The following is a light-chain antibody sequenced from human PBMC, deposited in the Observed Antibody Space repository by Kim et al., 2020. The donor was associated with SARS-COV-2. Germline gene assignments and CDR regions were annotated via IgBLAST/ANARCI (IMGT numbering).Light chain of an antibody. CDR1: SSDVGGYNF. CDR2: EVN. CDR3: SSYAGSNNYV. V-gene: IGLV2-8*01. J-gene: IGLJ1*01. Sequence: GQSVTISCTGTSSDVGGYNFVSWFQQYPGKAPKLMIYEVNRRPSGVPDRFSGSKSGNTASLTVSGLQAEDEADYYCSSYAGSNNYVFGTGTNVTVL.